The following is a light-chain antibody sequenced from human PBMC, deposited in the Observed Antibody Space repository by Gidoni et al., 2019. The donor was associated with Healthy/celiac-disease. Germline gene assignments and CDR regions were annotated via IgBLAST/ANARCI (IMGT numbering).Light chain of an antibody. J-gene: IGLJ2*01. CDR2: RNK. Sequence: QSVLTQPPSASGTPGQRVPISCSGSSSNIGSNYVYWYQQLPGTAPKLLIYRNKQRPSGVPDRFSGSKSGTSASLAISGLRSEDEADYYCAAWDDSLSGVVFGGGTKLTVL. CDR1: SSNIGSNY. CDR3: AAWDDSLSGVV. V-gene: IGLV1-47*01.